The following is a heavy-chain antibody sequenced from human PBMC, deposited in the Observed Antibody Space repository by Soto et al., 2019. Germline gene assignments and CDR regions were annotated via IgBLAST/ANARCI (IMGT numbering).Heavy chain of an antibody. J-gene: IGHJ6*02. CDR3: AKGLRRLLRTQYYYGLDV. Sequence: PGGSLRLSCAASGFTFSPYAMSWVRQAPGKGLEWVSSISGSGGSTHYADSVKGRFTVSRDNSKRALSLQMSSLREEDTATYYCAKGLRRLLRTQYYYGLDVWGRGTTVTVS. CDR2: ISGSGGST. V-gene: IGHV3-23*01. D-gene: IGHD3-10*01. CDR1: GFTFSPYA.